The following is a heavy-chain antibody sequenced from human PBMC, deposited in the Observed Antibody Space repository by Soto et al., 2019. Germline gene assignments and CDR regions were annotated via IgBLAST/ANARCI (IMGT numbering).Heavy chain of an antibody. J-gene: IGHJ2*01. CDR1: GFTFSSSA. CDR3: AKHPRGDGWQPFDL. CDR2: ISASGGST. V-gene: IGHV3-23*01. Sequence: EVQLLESGGGLVQPGGSLRLSCAASGFTFSSSAMTWVRQAPGKGLEWVATISASGGSTYYADSVKGRFTISRDNSKNPLYLQMNSLRAEDTAVYYCAKHPRGDGWQPFDLWGRGTLVTVSS. D-gene: IGHD2-21*01.